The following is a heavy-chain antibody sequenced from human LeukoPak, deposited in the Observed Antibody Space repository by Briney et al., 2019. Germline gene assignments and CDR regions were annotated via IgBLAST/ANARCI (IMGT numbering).Heavy chain of an antibody. V-gene: IGHV4-4*07. CDR2: IYNTRTT. CDR3: GRQGCAVSQYFIDFWSRGPRVGVSSDCIRPPPLYYF. Sequence: SETLSLTSTLSSGSLSRYHWGWVRQPPGQGLEGIGRIYNTRTTHYTPSLKRRLTMSVHKSTNHFSVHLTSVTAADTAVYYCGRQGCAVSQYFIDFWSRGPRVGVSSDCIRPPPLYYF. CDR1: SGSLSRYH. J-gene: IGHJ6*01. D-gene: IGHD2-21*02.